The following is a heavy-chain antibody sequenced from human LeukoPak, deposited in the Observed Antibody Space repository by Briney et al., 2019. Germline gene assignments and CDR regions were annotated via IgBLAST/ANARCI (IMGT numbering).Heavy chain of an antibody. CDR2: INHSGST. D-gene: IGHD1-26*01. J-gene: IGHJ3*02. Sequence: PSETLSLTCAVYGGAFSGYYWSWIRQPPGKGLEWIGEINHSGSTNYNPSLKSRVTISVDTSKNQFSLKLSSVTAADTAVYYCARGRVASGGYYTYRRTDAFDIWGQGTMVTVSS. CDR3: ARGRVASGGYYTYRRTDAFDI. V-gene: IGHV4-34*01. CDR1: GGAFSGYY.